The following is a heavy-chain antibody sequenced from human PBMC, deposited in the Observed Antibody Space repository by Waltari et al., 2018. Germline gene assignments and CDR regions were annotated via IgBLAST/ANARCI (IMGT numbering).Heavy chain of an antibody. V-gene: IGHV3-15*02. D-gene: IGHD2-15*01. CDR2: IQSKDRGEAT. Sequence: EVEMVESGGASVKPGESLRLSCVASGFTFPPAWLTWVRKVPGRGLGWICRIQSKDRGEATDFAAPVKGRFSISRDDSRNTVSLQMNNLKAEDTGIYYCTTLDAPGGGWGQGTLVTVSS. J-gene: IGHJ4*02. CDR3: TTLDAPGGG. CDR1: GFTFPPAW.